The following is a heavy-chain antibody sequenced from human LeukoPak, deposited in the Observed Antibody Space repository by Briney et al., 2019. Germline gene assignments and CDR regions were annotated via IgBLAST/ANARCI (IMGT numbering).Heavy chain of an antibody. Sequence: GGSLRLSCAASGITFTNAWLTWVRQAPGKGLEWVGRVKTKDEGWTTNYASPVKGRFTIARDDSTKTAYLQMNSLKTEDTAVYYCTTDRMIYVTYWAVSWFDPWGQGTLVTVSS. V-gene: IGHV3-15*01. CDR2: VKTKDEGWTT. J-gene: IGHJ5*02. CDR1: GITFTNAW. D-gene: IGHD2-21*01. CDR3: TTDRMIYVTYWAVSWFDP.